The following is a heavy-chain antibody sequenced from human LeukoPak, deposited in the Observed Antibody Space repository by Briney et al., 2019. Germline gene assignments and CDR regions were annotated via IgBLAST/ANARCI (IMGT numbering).Heavy chain of an antibody. D-gene: IGHD2-15*01. Sequence: SETLSLTCTVSGASISSTSDYWGWIRQPPGKGLEWIGTIYYSGRAYHNPSLRSRLTMSVDTSKNQFFLKLNSVAATDTAIYYCVRQKQHCDGGSCFPPDCWGQGTLVTVSS. CDR2: IYYSGRA. V-gene: IGHV4-39*01. J-gene: IGHJ4*02. CDR1: GASISSTSDY. CDR3: VRQKQHCDGGSCFPPDC.